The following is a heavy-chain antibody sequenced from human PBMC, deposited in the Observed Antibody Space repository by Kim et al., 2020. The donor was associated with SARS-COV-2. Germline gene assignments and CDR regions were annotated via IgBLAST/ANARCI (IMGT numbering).Heavy chain of an antibody. D-gene: IGHD2-21*02. J-gene: IGHJ4*02. CDR2: IYPGDSDT. V-gene: IGHV5-51*01. CDR1: GYSFTSYW. CDR3: ATGAYCGGDCYGEGFDY. Sequence: GESLKISCKGSGYSFTSYWIGWVRQMPGKGLEWMGIIYPGDSDTRYSPSFQGQVTISADKSISTAYLQWSSLKASDTAMYYCATGAYCGGDCYGEGFDYWGQGTLVTVSS.